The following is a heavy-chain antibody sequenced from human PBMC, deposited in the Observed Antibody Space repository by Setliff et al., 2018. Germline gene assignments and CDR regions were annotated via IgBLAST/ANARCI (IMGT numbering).Heavy chain of an antibody. J-gene: IGHJ4*02. D-gene: IGHD3-3*01. V-gene: IGHV3-30*15. CDR3: ARDQPGPYYNFWSGVPEP. Sequence: GGSLRLSCAASGFTFSSYAMHWVRQAPGKGLERVAVISYDGSNKYYADSVKGRFTISRDNSKNTLYLQMSSLRPEDTAVHYCARDQPGPYYNFWSGVPEPWGQGTLVTVSS. CDR1: GFTFSSYA. CDR2: ISYDGSNK.